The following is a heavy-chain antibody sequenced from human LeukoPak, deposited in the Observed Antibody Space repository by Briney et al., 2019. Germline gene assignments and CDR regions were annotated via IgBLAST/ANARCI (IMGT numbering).Heavy chain of an antibody. D-gene: IGHD4-17*01. Sequence: PGGSLRLSCAASGFTFSDYYMSWIRQAPGKGLEWVSYISSSGSTIYYADSVKGRFTIYRDNAKNSLYLQMNSLRAEDTAVYYCARDNGDYVLAFDIWGQGTMVTVSS. J-gene: IGHJ3*02. CDR3: ARDNGDYVLAFDI. V-gene: IGHV3-11*04. CDR1: GFTFSDYY. CDR2: ISSSGSTI.